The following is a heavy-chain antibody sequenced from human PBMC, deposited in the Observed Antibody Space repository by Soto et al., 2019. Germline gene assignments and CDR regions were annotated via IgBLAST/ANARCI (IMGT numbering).Heavy chain of an antibody. CDR2: ISTTSTYI. J-gene: IGHJ6*02. Sequence: PGGSLRLSCAASGFTFSGDSMNWVRQAPGKGLEWVASISTTSTYIYYADSVKGRFTISRDNAKNLLHLQMNSLRAEDTAVYYCVRYYVMDVWGQGTTVTVSS. CDR1: GFTFSGDS. V-gene: IGHV3-21*01. CDR3: VRYYVMDV.